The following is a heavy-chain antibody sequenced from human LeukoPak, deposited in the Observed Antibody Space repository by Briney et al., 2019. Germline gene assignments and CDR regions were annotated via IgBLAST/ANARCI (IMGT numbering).Heavy chain of an antibody. CDR2: IYYSGST. CDR3: ARDDWYEWYAFDI. CDR1: GGSFSGYY. Sequence: SETLSLTCAVYGGSFSGYYWSWIRQPPGKGLEWIGYIYYSGSTNYNPSLKSRVTISVDASKNQFSLKLSSVTAADTAVYYCARDDWYEWYAFDIWGQGTMVTVSS. D-gene: IGHD3-9*01. V-gene: IGHV4-59*01. J-gene: IGHJ3*02.